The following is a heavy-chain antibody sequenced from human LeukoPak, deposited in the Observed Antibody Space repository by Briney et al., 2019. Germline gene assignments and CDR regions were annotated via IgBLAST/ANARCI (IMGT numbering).Heavy chain of an antibody. Sequence: PGGSLRLSCAASGFTFSSYSMNWVRQAPGKGLEWVSSMSSSSSHIYHADSVKGRFTISRDNAKNSLYLQMNSLRAEDTAVYYCASDRIEVDAFDIWGQGTMVTVSS. D-gene: IGHD2-15*01. CDR1: GFTFSSYS. CDR2: MSSSSSHI. V-gene: IGHV3-21*04. J-gene: IGHJ3*02. CDR3: ASDRIEVDAFDI.